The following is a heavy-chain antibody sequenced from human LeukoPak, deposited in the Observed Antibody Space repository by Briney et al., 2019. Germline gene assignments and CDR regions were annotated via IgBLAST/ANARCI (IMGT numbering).Heavy chain of an antibody. CDR2: FYTSGST. V-gene: IGHV4-61*02. Sequence: SETLCLTCTVSGVSISSGSYNWSWIPQPTGQGLEWVVRFYTSGSTNYNPSLKSRVTISVDTSKNQFSLKLSSVTAADTAVYYCARADFGVFLHWGQGTLVTVSS. J-gene: IGHJ4*02. CDR1: GVSISSGSYN. D-gene: IGHD3-3*01. CDR3: ARADFGVFLH.